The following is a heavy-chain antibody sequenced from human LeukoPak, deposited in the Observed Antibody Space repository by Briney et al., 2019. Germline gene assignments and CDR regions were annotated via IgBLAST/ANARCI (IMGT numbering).Heavy chain of an antibody. D-gene: IGHD2-2*01. CDR3: ARGGEVCSSTSCYRGHEY. J-gene: IGHJ4*02. V-gene: IGHV1-18*01. Sequence: ASVKVSCKASGYTFTSYGISWVRQAPGQGLEWMGWISAYNGNTNYAQKLQGRVIMTTDTSTTIAYMELRSLRSDDTAMYYCARGGEVCSSTSCYRGHEYWGQGTLVTVSS. CDR2: ISAYNGNT. CDR1: GYTFTSYG.